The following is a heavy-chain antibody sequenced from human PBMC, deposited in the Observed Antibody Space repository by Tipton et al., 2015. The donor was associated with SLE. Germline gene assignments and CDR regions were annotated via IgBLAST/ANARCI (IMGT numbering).Heavy chain of an antibody. CDR3: ARGKRITLIAPAFDI. CDR1: GGSFSGYY. D-gene: IGHD3-22*01. Sequence: TLSLTCAVYGGSFSGYYWSWIRQPPGKGLEWIGEINQSGSTNYNPSLKSRVTISVDTSKNQFSLKLSSVTAADTAVYYCARGKRITLIAPAFDIWGQGTMVTVSS. J-gene: IGHJ3*02. CDR2: INQSGST. V-gene: IGHV4-34*01.